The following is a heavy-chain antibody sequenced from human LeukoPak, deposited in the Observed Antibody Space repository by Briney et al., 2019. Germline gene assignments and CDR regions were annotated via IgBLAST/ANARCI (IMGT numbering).Heavy chain of an antibody. J-gene: IGHJ3*02. Sequence: SQTLSLTCTVSGGSISSGSYYWSWIRQPAGKGLEWIGRIYTSGSTNYNPSLKSRVTISVDKSKNQFSLKLSSVTAADTAVYYCARRYYYDSSGYRRAFDIWGQGTMVTVSS. CDR1: GGSISSGSYY. D-gene: IGHD3-22*01. CDR3: ARRYYYDSSGYRRAFDI. CDR2: IYTSGST. V-gene: IGHV4-61*02.